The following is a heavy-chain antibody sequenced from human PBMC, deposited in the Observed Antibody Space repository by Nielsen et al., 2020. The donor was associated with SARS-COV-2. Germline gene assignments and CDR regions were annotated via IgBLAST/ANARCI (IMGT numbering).Heavy chain of an antibody. J-gene: IGHJ5*02. CDR1: GYTFTSYY. Sequence: ASVKVSCKASGYTFTSYYMHWVRQAPGQGLEWMGIINPSGGSTSYAQKFQGRVTMTRDTSISTAYMELSRLRSDDTAVYYCARSGFRQWLVRGDNWFDPWGQGTLVTVSS. V-gene: IGHV1-46*01. CDR2: INPSGGST. D-gene: IGHD6-19*01. CDR3: ARSGFRQWLVRGDNWFDP.